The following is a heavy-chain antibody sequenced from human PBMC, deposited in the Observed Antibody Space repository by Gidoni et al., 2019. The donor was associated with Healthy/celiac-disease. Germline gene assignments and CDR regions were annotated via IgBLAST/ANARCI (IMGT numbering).Heavy chain of an antibody. Sequence: QVQLVQSGAEVKKPGASVKVSCKASGYTFTGYYMHWVRQAPGQGLEWMGWINPNSGGTNYAQKFQGRVTMTRDTSISTAYMELSRLRSDDTAVYYCARTGSGYCSSTSCYSYWGQGTLVTVSS. D-gene: IGHD2-2*01. CDR3: ARTGSGYCSSTSCYSY. CDR1: GYTFTGYY. CDR2: INPNSGGT. J-gene: IGHJ4*02. V-gene: IGHV1-2*02.